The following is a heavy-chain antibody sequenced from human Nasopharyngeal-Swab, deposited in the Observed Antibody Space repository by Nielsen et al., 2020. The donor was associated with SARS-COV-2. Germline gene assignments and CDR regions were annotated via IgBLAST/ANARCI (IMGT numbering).Heavy chain of an antibody. CDR2: IYYSGAT. D-gene: IGHD2-15*01. CDR3: VRDNYYHYYMDV. J-gene: IGHJ6*03. Sequence: RQAPGKGLEWIGSIYYSGATYYSPYLKSRLTISVDASQNQYSLTVSSVTASDTAVYYCVRDNYYHYYMDVWGQGTTVTVSS. V-gene: IGHV4-39*01.